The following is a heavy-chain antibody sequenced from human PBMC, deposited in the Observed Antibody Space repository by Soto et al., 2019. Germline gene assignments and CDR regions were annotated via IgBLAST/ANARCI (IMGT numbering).Heavy chain of an antibody. CDR3: ARAAAVVSFDY. D-gene: IGHD6-13*01. V-gene: IGHV3-23*01. CDR1: GFTFSSYA. CDR2: ISYSGDST. Sequence: GGSLRLSCAASGFTFSSYAMSWVRQAPGKGLEWVSRISYSGDSTYYADSVKGRFTISRDNSKNTLYLQMNSLRAEDTAVYYCARAAAVVSFDYWGQGTLVTVSS. J-gene: IGHJ4*02.